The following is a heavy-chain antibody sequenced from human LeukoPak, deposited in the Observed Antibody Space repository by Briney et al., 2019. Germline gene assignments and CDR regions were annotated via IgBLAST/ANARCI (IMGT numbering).Heavy chain of an antibody. CDR3: AREKDTAVVNELDY. CDR2: INPNSGGT. J-gene: IGHJ4*02. V-gene: IGHV1-2*02. D-gene: IGHD5-18*01. CDR1: GYTFTGYY. Sequence: GASVKVSCKASGYTFTGYYMHWVRQAPGQGLEWMGWINPNSGGTNYAQKFQGRVTMTRDTSISTAYMEVSRLRSDDTAVYYCAREKDTAVVNELDYWGQGTLVTVSS.